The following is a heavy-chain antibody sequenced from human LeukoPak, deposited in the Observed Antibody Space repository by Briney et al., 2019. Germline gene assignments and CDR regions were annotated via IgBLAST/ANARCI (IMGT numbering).Heavy chain of an antibody. CDR1: GFTFSNFW. Sequence: GGSLRLPCAASGFTFSNFWMSWVRQAPGKGLEWVANIKQDGSEKYYVDSVKGRFTISRDNAKNSLFLQMNSLRVEDTAVYYCAKDKVAGATYFDYWGQGTLVTVSS. CDR3: AKDKVAGATYFDY. V-gene: IGHV3-7*01. J-gene: IGHJ4*02. CDR2: IKQDGSEK. D-gene: IGHD1-26*01.